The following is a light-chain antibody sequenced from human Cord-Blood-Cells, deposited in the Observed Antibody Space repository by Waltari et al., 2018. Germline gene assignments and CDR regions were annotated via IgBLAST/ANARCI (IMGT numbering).Light chain of an antibody. V-gene: IGKV4-1*01. CDR3: QQYYSSPIT. J-gene: IGKJ5*01. Sequence: IVLTKSPDSLAVHLGDRATSNCKSRQSVLYSSNNKNYLAWYQQKPGQPPKLLIYWASTRETGVPDRFSGSGSGTDFTLTISSLQAEDVAVYYCQQYYSSPITFGQGTRLEIK. CDR2: WAS. CDR1: QSVLYSSNNKNY.